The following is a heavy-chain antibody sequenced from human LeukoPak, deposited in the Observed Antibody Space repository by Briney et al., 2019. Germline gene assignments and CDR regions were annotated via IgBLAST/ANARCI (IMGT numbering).Heavy chain of an antibody. CDR1: GFTFDRFT. D-gene: IGHD3-10*02. Sequence: KTGGSLRLSCAASGFTFDRFTIHWVRQTPGKGLEWVSSISSSSSYIYYADSVKGRFTISRDNAKNSLYLQMNSLRAEDTAVYYCAELGITMIGGVWGRGTTVTISS. J-gene: IGHJ6*04. CDR3: AELGITMIGGV. V-gene: IGHV3-21*01. CDR2: ISSSSSYI.